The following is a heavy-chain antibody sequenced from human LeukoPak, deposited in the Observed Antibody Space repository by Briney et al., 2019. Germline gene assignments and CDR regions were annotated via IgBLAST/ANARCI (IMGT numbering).Heavy chain of an antibody. Sequence: GGSPRLSCAASGFTVSNNYMSWVRQAPGKGLEWVSMIYSGGSTYYADSVKGRFTISRDNSKNTLDLQMNSLRAEDTAVYYCARYIVATDYFDYWGQGTLVTVSS. V-gene: IGHV3-66*01. CDR3: ARYIVATDYFDY. J-gene: IGHJ4*02. CDR2: IYSGGST. D-gene: IGHD5-12*01. CDR1: GFTVSNNY.